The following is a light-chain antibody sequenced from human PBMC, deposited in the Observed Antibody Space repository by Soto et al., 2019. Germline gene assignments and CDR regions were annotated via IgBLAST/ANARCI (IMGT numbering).Light chain of an antibody. CDR3: AGWDDSLSGFYV. CDR1: SSDIGTNY. CDR2: RNN. J-gene: IGLJ1*01. Sequence: QSVLTQPPSVSGTPGQWITLSCSGSSSDIGTNYVYWYQQLPGAAPKLLIYRNNQRPSGVPDRFSGSKSGTSASLAVSGLRSEDEAEYHCAGWDDSLSGFYVFGTGTKVTVL. V-gene: IGLV1-47*01.